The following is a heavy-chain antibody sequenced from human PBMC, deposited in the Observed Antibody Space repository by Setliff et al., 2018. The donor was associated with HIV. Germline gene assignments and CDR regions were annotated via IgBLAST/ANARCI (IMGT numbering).Heavy chain of an antibody. CDR1: GFSFSDYF. Sequence: PGGSLRLSCAVSGFSFSDYFMTWIRQAPGKGLEWVSYISGSGGVMAYADSVKGRFTISRDNAKNSIYLQMNSLRVEDTATYYCARARGSVGYYGSGTMYHMDVWGKGTTVTVSS. D-gene: IGHD3-10*01. J-gene: IGHJ6*03. CDR2: ISGSGGVM. V-gene: IGHV3-11*01. CDR3: ARARGSVGYYGSGTMYHMDV.